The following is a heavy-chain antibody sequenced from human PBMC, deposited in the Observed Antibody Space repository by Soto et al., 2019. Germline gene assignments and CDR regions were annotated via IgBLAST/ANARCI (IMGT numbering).Heavy chain of an antibody. Sequence: QVQLVESGGGLVKPGGSLRLSCAASGFAFSDYYMTWIRQAPGKGLEWVSYISGTTTYINYADSVKGRFTISRDNAKNSLNLQMNNLRAEDTAVYYCASVWAGYDSRVDYWGQGTLVTVSS. V-gene: IGHV3-11*05. CDR3: ASVWAGYDSRVDY. D-gene: IGHD5-12*01. CDR2: ISGTTTYI. CDR1: GFAFSDYY. J-gene: IGHJ4*02.